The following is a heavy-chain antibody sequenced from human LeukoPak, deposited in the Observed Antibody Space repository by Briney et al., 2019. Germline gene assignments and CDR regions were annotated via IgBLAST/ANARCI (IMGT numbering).Heavy chain of an antibody. J-gene: IGHJ6*03. Sequence: GGSLRLSCAASGFTFSIYAMSWVRQTPGKGLEWVSSISSSSTYIYYADSVKGRFTISRDNAKNSLFLQLNSLRAEDTAVYYCAKSSGWNYYYYYMDVWGKGTTVIASS. D-gene: IGHD6-19*01. CDR2: ISSSSTYI. CDR1: GFTFSIYA. V-gene: IGHV3-21*01. CDR3: AKSSGWNYYYYYMDV.